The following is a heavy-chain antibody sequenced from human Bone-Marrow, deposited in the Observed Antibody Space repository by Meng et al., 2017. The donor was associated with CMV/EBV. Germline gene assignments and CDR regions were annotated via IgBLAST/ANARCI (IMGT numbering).Heavy chain of an antibody. CDR2: IYYSGST. CDR3: ARGAYDFWSGYNWLDP. Sequence: QGQLQESGPGLGKPSTTLSLTCTVSGGSISSGDYYWSWIRQPPGKGLEWIGYIYYSGSTYYNPSLKSRVTISVDTSKNQFSLKLSSVTAADTAVYYCARGAYDFWSGYNWLDPWGQGTLVTVSS. CDR1: GGSISSGDYY. V-gene: IGHV4-30-4*08. J-gene: IGHJ5*02. D-gene: IGHD3-3*01.